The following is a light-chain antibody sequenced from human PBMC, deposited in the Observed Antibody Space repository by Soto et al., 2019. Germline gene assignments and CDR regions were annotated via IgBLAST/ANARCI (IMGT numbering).Light chain of an antibody. V-gene: IGKV3-15*01. Sequence: EIVMTQSPAILSVSPGERATLSCSASQSVSTNLAWFQQKPGQTPRLLFNGASTRATGIPARFTGSGSGTEFILTISSLQSEDFAVYYCQQYDIWPPTFGQGTKVEIK. J-gene: IGKJ1*01. CDR3: QQYDIWPPT. CDR2: GAS. CDR1: QSVSTN.